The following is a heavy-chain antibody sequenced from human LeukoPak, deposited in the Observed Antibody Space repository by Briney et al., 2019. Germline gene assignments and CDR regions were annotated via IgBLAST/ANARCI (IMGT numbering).Heavy chain of an antibody. D-gene: IGHD3-10*01. Sequence: SETLSLTCTVSGGSISSYYWIWIRQPPGKGLEWIGYIYYSGSTNYNPSLKSRVTISVDKSKNQFSLKLSSVTAADTAVYYCAREVVRGVTNWFDPWGQGTLVTVSS. J-gene: IGHJ5*02. CDR2: IYYSGST. V-gene: IGHV4-59*12. CDR1: GGSISSYY. CDR3: AREVVRGVTNWFDP.